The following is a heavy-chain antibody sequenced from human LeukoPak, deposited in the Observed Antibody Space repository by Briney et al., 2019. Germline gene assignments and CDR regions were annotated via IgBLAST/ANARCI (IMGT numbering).Heavy chain of an antibody. J-gene: IGHJ6*03. CDR2: IYYSGST. D-gene: IGHD1-26*01. V-gene: IGHV4-39*07. CDR3: ARDSQSYYYYYYMDV. CDR1: GGSISSSSYY. Sequence: SETLSLTCTVSGGSISSSSYYWGWIRQPPGKGLEWIGSIYYSGSTYYNPSLKSRVTISVDTSKNQFSLKLSSVTAADTAVYYCARDSQSYYYYYYMDVWGKGTAVTVSS.